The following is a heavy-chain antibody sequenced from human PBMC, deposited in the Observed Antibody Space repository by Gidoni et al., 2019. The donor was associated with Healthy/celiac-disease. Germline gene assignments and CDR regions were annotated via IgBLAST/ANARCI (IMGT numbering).Heavy chain of an antibody. Sequence: QVQLQESGPGLVKPSETLSLTCTVSGGSISSYYWSWIRQPPGKGLEWIGYIYYSGSTNYNPSLKSRVTISVDTSKNQFSLKLSSVTAADTAVYYCARSYCSGGSCYWGYWGQGTLVTVSS. D-gene: IGHD2-15*01. CDR3: ARSYCSGGSCYWGY. V-gene: IGHV4-59*08. J-gene: IGHJ4*02. CDR1: GGSISSYY. CDR2: IYYSGST.